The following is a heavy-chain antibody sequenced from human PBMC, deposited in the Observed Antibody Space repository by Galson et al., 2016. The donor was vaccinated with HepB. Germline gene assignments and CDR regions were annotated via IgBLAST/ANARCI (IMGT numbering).Heavy chain of an antibody. V-gene: IGHV3-30*04. CDR3: ARDPYDFLTAWAYFYFGMDV. Sequence: SLRLSCAASGFTFSNYAIHWVRLTPGKGLEWLAVISYDGINKYYADAVKGRFTISRDNSKDTLYLQMKSLRAEDTAMYYCARDPYDFLTAWAYFYFGMDVWGQGTTVTVSS. CDR1: GFTFSNYA. D-gene: IGHD3-9*01. CDR2: ISYDGINK. J-gene: IGHJ6*02.